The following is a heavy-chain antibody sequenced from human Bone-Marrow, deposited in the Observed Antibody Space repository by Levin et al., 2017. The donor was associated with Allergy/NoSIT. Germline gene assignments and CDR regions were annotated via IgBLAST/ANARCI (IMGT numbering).Heavy chain of an antibody. CDR2: IHTGTGNP. CDR3: ARADYGDPLDY. J-gene: IGHJ4*02. CDR1: GYRFTMYA. D-gene: IGHD4-17*01. Sequence: ASVKVSCKSSGYRFTMYAMNWVRQAPGQGLEWMGWIHTGTGNPRYAQGLTGRFVFSLDTSVSTAYLHITSLKAEDTAVYYCARADYGDPLDYWGQGTLVTVSS. V-gene: IGHV7-4-1*02.